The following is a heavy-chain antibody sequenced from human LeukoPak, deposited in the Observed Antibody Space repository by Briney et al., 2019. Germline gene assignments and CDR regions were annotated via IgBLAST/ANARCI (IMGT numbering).Heavy chain of an antibody. CDR1: GGSVSSSSYY. Sequence: KPSETLSLTCTVSGGSVSSSSYYWGWIRQPPGKGLEWIGYIYYSGSTYYNPSLKSRVTISVDTSKNQFSLKLSSVTAADTAVYYCARDSPVSGSYNWFDPWGQGTLVTVSS. J-gene: IGHJ5*02. D-gene: IGHD3-22*01. CDR3: ARDSPVSGSYNWFDP. CDR2: IYYSGST. V-gene: IGHV4-30-4*08.